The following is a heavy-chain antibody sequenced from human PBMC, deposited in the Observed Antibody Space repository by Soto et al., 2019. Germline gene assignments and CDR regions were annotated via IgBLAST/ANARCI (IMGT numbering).Heavy chain of an antibody. CDR3: AREGMEVGASPDDI. CDR2: IIPILGIA. D-gene: IGHD1-26*01. CDR1: GGTFSSYT. V-gene: IGHV1-69*08. Sequence: QVQLVQSGAEVKKPGSSVKVSCKASGGTFSSYTISWVRQAPGQGLEWMGRIIPILGIANYAQKFQGRVTITADKSTSTAYMELSSLRSEDTAVYYCAREGMEVGASPDDIWGQGTMVTVSS. J-gene: IGHJ3*02.